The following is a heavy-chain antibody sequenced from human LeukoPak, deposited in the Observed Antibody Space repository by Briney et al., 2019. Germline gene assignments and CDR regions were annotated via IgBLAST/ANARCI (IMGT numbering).Heavy chain of an antibody. CDR1: GVIFNNFA. D-gene: IGHD1-7*01. Sequence: PGGSLRLSCAPSGVIFNNFAFHWVRQAPGKGLEWIAAVSYDGSNKYYADSVRGRLTISRDNAKNSLYLQMNSLRAEDTAVYYCARETGTRKNDYWGQGTLVTVSS. J-gene: IGHJ4*02. V-gene: IGHV3-30-3*01. CDR3: ARETGTRKNDY. CDR2: VSYDGSNK.